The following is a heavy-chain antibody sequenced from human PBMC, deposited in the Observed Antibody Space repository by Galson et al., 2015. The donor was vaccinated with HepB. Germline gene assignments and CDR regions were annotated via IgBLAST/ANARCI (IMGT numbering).Heavy chain of an antibody. V-gene: IGHV1-18*04. CDR3: AREGGSSWYPPYYYYGMDV. CDR2: ISAYNGNT. D-gene: IGHD6-13*01. Sequence: SVKVSCKASGYTFTSYGISWVRQAPGQGLEWMGWISAYNGNTNYAQKLQGRITMTTDTSTSTAYMELRSLRSDDTAVYYCAREGGSSWYPPYYYYGMDVWGQGTTVTVSS. J-gene: IGHJ6*02. CDR1: GYTFTSYG.